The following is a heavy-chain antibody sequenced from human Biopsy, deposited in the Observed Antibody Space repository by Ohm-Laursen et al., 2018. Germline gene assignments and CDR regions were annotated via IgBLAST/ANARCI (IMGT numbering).Heavy chain of an antibody. Sequence: TQTLTLTCDFSGFSLSARGMCVSWILQPPGTALEWLARIDWDAYKDYSVSLKDRLTISKATSENQVVLTMTNTDPADTGTYFCARTPIAIFSAGLVYRHRRHLQGMDVWGQGTAVTVS. V-gene: IGHV2-70*11. CDR2: IDWDAYK. D-gene: IGHD6-13*01. CDR3: ARTPIAIFSAGLVYRHRRHLQGMDV. CDR1: GFSLSARGMC. J-gene: IGHJ6*02.